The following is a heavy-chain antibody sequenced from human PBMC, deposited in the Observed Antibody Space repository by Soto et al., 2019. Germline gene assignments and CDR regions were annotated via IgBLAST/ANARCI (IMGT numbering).Heavy chain of an antibody. CDR2: IYYSGST. Sequence: QVQLQESGPGLVKPSETLSLTCTVSGGSISSYYWSWIRQPPGKGLEWIGYIYYSGSTNYNPSLKSRVTISVDTSKNQFSLKLSSVTAADTAVYYCARLQSHSFFDYWGQGTLVTVSS. CDR1: GGSISSYY. J-gene: IGHJ4*02. CDR3: ARLQSHSFFDY. V-gene: IGHV4-59*08. D-gene: IGHD2-15*01.